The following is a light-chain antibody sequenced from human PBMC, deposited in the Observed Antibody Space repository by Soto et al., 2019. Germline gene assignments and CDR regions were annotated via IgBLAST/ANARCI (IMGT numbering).Light chain of an antibody. CDR3: AAWDDSLNGHV. CDR1: NSNIGTSS. CDR2: TTN. V-gene: IGLV1-44*01. J-gene: IGLJ1*01. Sequence: QSVLNQRHSASGTPGQRVTISFFGSNSNIGTSSVHWFQQLPGTAPKLLISTTNQRPSGVPERFSGSKSGTSASLAISGLQSEDEADYYCAAWDDSLNGHVFGTGTKVTVL.